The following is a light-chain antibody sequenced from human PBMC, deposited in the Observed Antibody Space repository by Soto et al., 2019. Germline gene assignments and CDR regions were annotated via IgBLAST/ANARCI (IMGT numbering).Light chain of an antibody. CDR3: SSFTSTNTWV. CDR1: SSDVGGHDC. CDR2: EAF. V-gene: IGLV2-14*01. Sequence: QSALTQVASVSGSPGQSITISCTATSSDVGGHDCVSWYLQHPGKAPKLLFYEAFNRPSGVSDRFSGSKSGSTASLTISGLQAEDEGDYYCSSFTSTNTWVFGGGTKLTVL. J-gene: IGLJ3*02.